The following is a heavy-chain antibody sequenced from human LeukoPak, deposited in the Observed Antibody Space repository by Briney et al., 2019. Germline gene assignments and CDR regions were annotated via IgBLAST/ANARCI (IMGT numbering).Heavy chain of an antibody. Sequence: SGTLSLTCAVSGGSISSSNWWSWVRQPPGKGLEWIGEIYHSGSTSYNPSLKSRVTISVDKSKNQFSLKLSSVTAADTAVYYCARDGGLGYCSSTSCPGDGMDVWGQGTTVTVS. D-gene: IGHD2-2*03. CDR3: ARDGGLGYCSSTSCPGDGMDV. J-gene: IGHJ6*02. V-gene: IGHV4-4*02. CDR2: IYHSGST. CDR1: GGSISSSNW.